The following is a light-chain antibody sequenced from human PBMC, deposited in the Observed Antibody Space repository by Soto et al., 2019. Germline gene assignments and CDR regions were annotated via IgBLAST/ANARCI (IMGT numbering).Light chain of an antibody. J-gene: IGKJ4*01. CDR1: QTRRTW. V-gene: IGKV1-5*01. CDR3: QQYNGYPLT. Sequence: DIQMTQSPSTLSASVGDRVTITCRASQTRRTWLAWYQQKPGKAPKLLIYDVSILQSGVPSRFRGSGSGTEFTLTISSLQPGDFATYDCQQYNGYPLTFGGWTHVEFK. CDR2: DVS.